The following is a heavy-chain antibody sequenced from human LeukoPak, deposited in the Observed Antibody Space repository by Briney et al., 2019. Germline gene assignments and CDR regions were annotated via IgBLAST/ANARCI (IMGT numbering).Heavy chain of an antibody. D-gene: IGHD3-10*01. J-gene: IGHJ4*02. CDR3: ARDIVFGSGSCLD. CDR2: IWYDGSNK. CDR1: GFTFSYYS. Sequence: GGSLRLSCAASGFTFSYYSMSWVRQAPGKGLEWVAVIWYDGSNKDYADSVKGRFTISRDNAKNTVYLQMNSLRAEDTAVYYCARDIVFGSGSCLDWGQGALVTVSS. V-gene: IGHV3-33*08.